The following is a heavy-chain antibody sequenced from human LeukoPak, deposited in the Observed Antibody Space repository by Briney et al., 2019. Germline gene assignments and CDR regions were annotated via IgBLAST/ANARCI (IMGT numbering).Heavy chain of an antibody. V-gene: IGHV3-30*18. D-gene: IGHD2-2*01. CDR2: ISYDGSNK. CDR3: AKDAWNPPASGDY. Sequence: GGSLRLSCAASGFTFSSYGMHWVRQAPGKGLEWVAVISYDGSNKYYADSVKGRFTISRDNSKNTLYLQMNSLSAEDTAVYYCAKDAWNPPASGDYWGQGTLGTVSS. CDR1: GFTFSSYG. J-gene: IGHJ4*02.